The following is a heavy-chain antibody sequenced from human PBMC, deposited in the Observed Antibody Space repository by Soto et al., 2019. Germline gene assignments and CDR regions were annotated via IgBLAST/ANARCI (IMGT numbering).Heavy chain of an antibody. Sequence: GGSLRLSCAASGFTFSSYGVHWVRQAPGKGLEWVAVIWYDGSNKNYADSVKGRFTISRDNSKNTLYLQMNSLRAEDTAVYYCARDPVVVAATLYYYYYYGMDVWGQGTTVTVSS. CDR1: GFTFSSYG. CDR3: ARDPVVVAATLYYYYYYGMDV. D-gene: IGHD2-15*01. CDR2: IWYDGSNK. J-gene: IGHJ6*02. V-gene: IGHV3-33*01.